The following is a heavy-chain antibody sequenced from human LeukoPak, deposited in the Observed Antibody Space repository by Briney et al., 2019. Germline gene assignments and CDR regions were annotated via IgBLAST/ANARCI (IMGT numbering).Heavy chain of an antibody. CDR2: IRYDGRSK. CDR3: AMIMGDAFDM. J-gene: IGHJ3*02. V-gene: IGHV3-30*02. CDR1: GFTFSTYG. D-gene: IGHD2-8*01. Sequence: PGGSLRLSCAASGFTFSTYGMHWVRQAPGKGLEWVAFIRYDGRSKYYADSVKGRFTISRDNSKSTLFLQMSSLRADDTAVYYCAMIMGDAFDMWGQGTMVTVSS.